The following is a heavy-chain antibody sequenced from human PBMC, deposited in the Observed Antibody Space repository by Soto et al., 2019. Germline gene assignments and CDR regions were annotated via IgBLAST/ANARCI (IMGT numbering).Heavy chain of an antibody. V-gene: IGHV3-30*18. Sequence: QVQLVESGGGVVQPGRSLRLSCAASGFTFSSYGMHWVRQAPGKGLEWVAVISYDGSNKYHADSVKGRFTISRDNSKNTLTLQMNSLIAEDTAVYYCAKDQVPVFVTAPFDYWGQGTLVTVSS. J-gene: IGHJ4*02. D-gene: IGHD2-21*02. CDR1: GFTFSSYG. CDR3: AKDQVPVFVTAPFDY. CDR2: ISYDGSNK.